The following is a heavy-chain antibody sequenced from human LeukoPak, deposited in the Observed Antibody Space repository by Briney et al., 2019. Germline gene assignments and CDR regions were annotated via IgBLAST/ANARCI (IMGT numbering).Heavy chain of an antibody. Sequence: ASVKVSCKPSGYTFTSYYIHWVRQAPGQGLEWMGGIIPIFGTANYAQKFQGRVTITADESTSTAYMEPSSLRSEDTAVYYCARANSGSYYYGYWGQGTLVTVSS. V-gene: IGHV1-69*13. J-gene: IGHJ4*02. CDR3: ARANSGSYYYGY. CDR1: GYTFTSYY. CDR2: IIPIFGTA. D-gene: IGHD1-26*01.